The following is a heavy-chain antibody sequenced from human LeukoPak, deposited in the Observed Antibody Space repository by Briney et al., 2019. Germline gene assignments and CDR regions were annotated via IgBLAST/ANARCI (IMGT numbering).Heavy chain of an antibody. Sequence: GGSLRLSCAAAGFTFSSYGMHWVRQAPGKGLEWVAVISYDGSNKYYADSVKGRFTISRDNSKNTLYLQMNSLRAEDTAVYYCAKASGIAVAGDFDCWGQGTLVTVSS. V-gene: IGHV3-30*18. CDR1: GFTFSSYG. J-gene: IGHJ4*02. CDR3: AKASGIAVAGDFDC. CDR2: ISYDGSNK. D-gene: IGHD6-19*01.